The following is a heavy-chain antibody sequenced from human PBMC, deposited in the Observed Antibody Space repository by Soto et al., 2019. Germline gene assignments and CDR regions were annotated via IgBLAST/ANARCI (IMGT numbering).Heavy chain of an antibody. CDR2: VNSDGITT. D-gene: IGHD6-25*01. V-gene: IGHV3-74*01. CDR1: GFRFRIYW. CDR3: PRDDYSSVAYYGMAV. Sequence: EAQLVESGGGLVQPGVSLRLSCVGTGFRFRIYWMNWVRQAPGKGLVWVSRVNSDGITTTYADSVRGRFTVSRDNANNTLYLEMNNLRAEYTAVYYCPRDDYSSVAYYGMAVWGQGTTVTVSS. J-gene: IGHJ6*02.